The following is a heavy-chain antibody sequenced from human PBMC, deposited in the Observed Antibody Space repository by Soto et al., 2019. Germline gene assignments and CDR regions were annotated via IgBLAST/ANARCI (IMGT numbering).Heavy chain of an antibody. CDR1: GWSFSGYY. V-gene: IGHV4-34*01. J-gene: IGHJ4*02. Sequence: PSETLSLTCAFYGWSFSGYYWSWIRQPPGKGLEWIGEINHSGSTNYNPSLKSRVTVSVDTSKNQFSLKLNSMTAADTAVYYCARGGSSTWCTVCSYDYWGRGTLVTVSS. CDR2: INHSGST. CDR3: ARGGSSTWCTVCSYDY. D-gene: IGHD6-13*01.